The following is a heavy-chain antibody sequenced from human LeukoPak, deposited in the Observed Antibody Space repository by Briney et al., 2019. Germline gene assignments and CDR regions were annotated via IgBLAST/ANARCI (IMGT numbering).Heavy chain of an antibody. CDR3: TTRPYYYDSSGYPNRDDAFDI. CDR1: GFTFSNAW. D-gene: IGHD3-22*01. J-gene: IGHJ3*02. Sequence: PGGSLRLSCAASGFTFSNAWMNWVRQAPGKGLEWVGRIKSKTDGGTTDYAAPVKGRFTISRDDLKNTLYLQMNSLKTEDTAVYYCTTRPYYYDSSGYPNRDDAFDIWGQGTMVTVSS. CDR2: IKSKTDGGTT. V-gene: IGHV3-15*07.